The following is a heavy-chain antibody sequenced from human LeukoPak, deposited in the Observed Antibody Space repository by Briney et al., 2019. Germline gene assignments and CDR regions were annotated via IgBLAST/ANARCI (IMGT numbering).Heavy chain of an antibody. J-gene: IGHJ3*02. V-gene: IGHV4-59*01. CDR1: GGSISSYY. Sequence: PSETLSLTCTVSGGSISSYYWSWLRQPPGKGLEWIGYIYYSGSTNYNPSLTSRVTISVDTSKNQFSLKLSSVTAADTAVYYCARDAVIPAAMVDAFDIWGQGTMVTVSS. D-gene: IGHD2-2*01. CDR2: IYYSGST. CDR3: ARDAVIPAAMVDAFDI.